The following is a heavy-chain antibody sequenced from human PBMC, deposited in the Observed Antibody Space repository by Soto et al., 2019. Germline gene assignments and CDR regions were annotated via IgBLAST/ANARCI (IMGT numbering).Heavy chain of an antibody. Sequence: SETLSLTCIVSGGSISSNDWSWIRQPPGKGLEWIGYIYYTGSTTFNPSLKNRVIISVDTSKNQFSLKLSSVTAADTAVYYCARSYPNTIFGVVPSRGLDVWGQGTTVTVSS. J-gene: IGHJ6*02. D-gene: IGHD3-3*01. V-gene: IGHV4-59*01. CDR1: GGSISSND. CDR3: ARSYPNTIFGVVPSRGLDV. CDR2: IYYTGST.